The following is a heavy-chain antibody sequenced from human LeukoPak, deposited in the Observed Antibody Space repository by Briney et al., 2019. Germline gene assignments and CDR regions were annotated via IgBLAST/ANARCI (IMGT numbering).Heavy chain of an antibody. CDR1: GYSFTSYW. V-gene: IGHV5-51*01. CDR3: ARLRAKEWIQLWFVHNWFDP. J-gene: IGHJ5*02. CDR2: IYPGDSDT. Sequence: KDGESLKISCKGSGYSFTSYWIGWVRQMPGKGLEWMGIIYPGDSDTRYSPSFQGQVTISADKSISTAYLQWSSLKASDTAMYYCARLRAKEWIQLWFVHNWFDPWGQGTLVTVSS. D-gene: IGHD5-18*01.